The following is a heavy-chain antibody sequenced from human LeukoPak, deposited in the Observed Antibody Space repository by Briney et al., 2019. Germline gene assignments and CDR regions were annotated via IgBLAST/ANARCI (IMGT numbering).Heavy chain of an antibody. CDR2: IIPILGIA. D-gene: IGHD3-10*01. CDR1: GGTFSSYA. V-gene: IGHV1-69*04. J-gene: IGHJ3*02. Sequence: ASVKVSCKASGGTFSSYAISWVRQAPGQGLEWMGRIIPILGIANYAQKFQGRVTITADKSTSTAYMELSSLRSEDTAVYYCARGIRGVIIEKHGDAFDIWGQGTMVTVSS. CDR3: ARGIRGVIIEKHGDAFDI.